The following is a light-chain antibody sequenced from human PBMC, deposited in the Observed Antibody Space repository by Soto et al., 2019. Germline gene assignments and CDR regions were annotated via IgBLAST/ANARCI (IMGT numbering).Light chain of an antibody. V-gene: IGLV2-11*01. Sequence: QSALTQPRSVSGSPGQSVTISCTGTTSNVAGYNYVSWYQHHPGKVHKVIIYDVSKRPSGVPDRFSGSKSGNTASLTISGLQAEDEADYYCCSYAGRYTYVFGTGTKVTVL. CDR3: CSYAGRYTYV. J-gene: IGLJ1*01. CDR2: DVS. CDR1: TSNVAGYNY.